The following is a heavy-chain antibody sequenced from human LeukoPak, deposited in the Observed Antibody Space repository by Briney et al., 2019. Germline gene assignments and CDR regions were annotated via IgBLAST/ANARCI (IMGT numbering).Heavy chain of an antibody. V-gene: IGHV3-23*01. Sequence: GGSLRLSCAASGFTFTNYAMSWVRQAPGKGLEWVSGISGSGGSTYYADSVKGRLTISRDNSKNTLYLQMNSLRAEDTAIYYCARDPRRVVPAAFFLDYWGQGTLVTVSS. J-gene: IGHJ4*02. CDR3: ARDPRRVVPAAFFLDY. CDR2: ISGSGGST. CDR1: GFTFTNYA. D-gene: IGHD2-2*01.